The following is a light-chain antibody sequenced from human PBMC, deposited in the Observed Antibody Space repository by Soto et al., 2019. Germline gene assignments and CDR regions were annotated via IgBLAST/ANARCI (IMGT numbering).Light chain of an antibody. CDR3: QQYYITPPT. CDR2: WAS. J-gene: IGKJ1*01. Sequence: DIVMTQSPDSLAVSLGERATINCKSSQSVLYSSNNKNYLAWYQQKPGQPPKLLIYWASIRESGVPDRFSGSGSETEFSLTISSLQAGDVAVYYCQQYYITPPTFGQGTKVELK. V-gene: IGKV4-1*01. CDR1: QSVLYSSNNKNY.